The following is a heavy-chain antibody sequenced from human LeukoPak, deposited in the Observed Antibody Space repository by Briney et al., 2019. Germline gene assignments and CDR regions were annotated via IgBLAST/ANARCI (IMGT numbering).Heavy chain of an antibody. D-gene: IGHD3-10*01. V-gene: IGHV3-7*03. Sequence: PGGSLRLSCAASGFIFSRFWMSWLRQAPGKGLEWVAHMNEAGSDKYYVDSVKGRFTISRDNSKNTLYLQMNSLRAEDTAVYYCANSVGKVRGVIPGAFDYWGQGTLVTVSS. CDR3: ANSVGKVRGVIPGAFDY. J-gene: IGHJ4*02. CDR1: GFIFSRFW. CDR2: MNEAGSDK.